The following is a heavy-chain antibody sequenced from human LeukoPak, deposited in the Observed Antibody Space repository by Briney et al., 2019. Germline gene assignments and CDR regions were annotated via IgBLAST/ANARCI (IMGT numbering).Heavy chain of an antibody. V-gene: IGHV3-74*01. Sequence: LPVGSLRLSCAASGFTFSSYWMHWVRQAPGKGLVWVSRINSDGSSTSYADSVKGRFTISRDNAKNTLYLQMNSLRAEDTAVYYCARDPPRAYSSSQGKAREDYWGQGTLVTVSS. CDR3: ARDPPRAYSSSQGKAREDY. CDR2: INSDGSST. CDR1: GFTFSSYW. D-gene: IGHD6-13*01. J-gene: IGHJ4*02.